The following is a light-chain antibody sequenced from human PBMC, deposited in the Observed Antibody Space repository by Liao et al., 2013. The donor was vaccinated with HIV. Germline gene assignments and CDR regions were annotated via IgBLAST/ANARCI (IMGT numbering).Light chain of an antibody. CDR2: QDD. CDR3: QTWDSSTAYV. J-gene: IGLJ1*01. Sequence: SYELTQPPSVSVSPGQTASITCSGDKLGDKYVCWYQQQPGQSPVLVIYQDDKRPSGIPERFSGSNSGNTATLTISGTQAMDEAHYYCQTWDSSTAYVFGSGTKLAVL. V-gene: IGLV3-1*01. CDR1: KLGDKY.